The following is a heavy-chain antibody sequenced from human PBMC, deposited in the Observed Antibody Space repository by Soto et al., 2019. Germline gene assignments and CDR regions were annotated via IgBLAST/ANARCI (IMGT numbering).Heavy chain of an antibody. D-gene: IGHD2-2*01. J-gene: IGHJ5*02. V-gene: IGHV6-1*01. CDR2: TYYKSEWYY. Sequence: SQTLSLTCGISGDSVSSNSAAWSWIRQSPSRGLEWLGRTYYKSEWYYDYAVSVKSRITIKPDTSKNQFSLQLNSVTPEDTAVYYCARERKYQVLSWYWFDPWGQGTLVTVSS. CDR3: ARERKYQVLSWYWFDP. CDR1: GDSVSSNSAA.